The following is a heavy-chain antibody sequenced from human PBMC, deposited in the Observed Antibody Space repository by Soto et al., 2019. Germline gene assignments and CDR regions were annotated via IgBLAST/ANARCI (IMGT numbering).Heavy chain of an antibody. CDR3: ARLGIAARGVDWFDP. CDR2: ICNSGTT. V-gene: IGHV4-59*08. D-gene: IGHD6-6*01. J-gene: IGHJ5*02. CDR1: GGSIRSYC. Sequence: SETRSLTCTGSGGSIRSYCWTWIRQPPGEGLEWIGCICNSGTTNYNPSLKSRVTISVDTSKNQFSLKLSSVTAADTAVYYCARLGIAARGVDWFDPCGQGPLVTV.